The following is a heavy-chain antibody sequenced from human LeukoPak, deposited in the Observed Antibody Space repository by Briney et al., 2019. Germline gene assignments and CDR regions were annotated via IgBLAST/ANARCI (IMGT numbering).Heavy chain of an antibody. CDR2: IVVGSGNT. D-gene: IGHD4-11*01. J-gene: IGHJ6*02. CDR1: GFTFTSSA. CDR3: AADPSNPLKPYYCYGMDV. V-gene: IGHV1-58*02. Sequence: SVKASCKASGFTFTSSAMQWVRQARGQRLEWIGWIVVGSGNTNYAQKFQERVTITRDMSTSTAYMELSSLRSEDTAVYYCAADPSNPLKPYYCYGMDVWGQGTTVTVSS.